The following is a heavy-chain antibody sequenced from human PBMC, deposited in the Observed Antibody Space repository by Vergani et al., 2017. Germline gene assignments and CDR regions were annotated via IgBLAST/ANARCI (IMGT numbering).Heavy chain of an antibody. V-gene: IGHV3-30*02. CDR1: GFTLSNYD. D-gene: IGHD3-16*01. Sequence: QVQLVESGGGVVQRGGSLRLSCATSGFTLSNYDMQWIRQVPGKGLEFVAFIQFDGSNQYYADFVKGRFTLSRDFSKNTLYLQMNSLRTDDTATYYCAKHFRGWGIDYWGQGTQVIVSS. CDR2: IQFDGSNQ. J-gene: IGHJ4*02. CDR3: AKHFRGWGIDY.